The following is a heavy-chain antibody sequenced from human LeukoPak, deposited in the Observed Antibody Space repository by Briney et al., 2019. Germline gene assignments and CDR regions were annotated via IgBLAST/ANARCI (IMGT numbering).Heavy chain of an antibody. CDR2: ISSSGRLM. CDR3: ARDTNDGLDV. Sequence: GGSLRLSCAASGFTFSEYYITWIRQAPGKGLEWVSHISSSGRLMQYADSVRGRFTITRDNAQNFMSLQMNNLKPEDTAVYYCARDTNDGLDVWGRGTTVTVS. V-gene: IGHV3-11*01. J-gene: IGHJ6*02. CDR1: GFTFSEYY.